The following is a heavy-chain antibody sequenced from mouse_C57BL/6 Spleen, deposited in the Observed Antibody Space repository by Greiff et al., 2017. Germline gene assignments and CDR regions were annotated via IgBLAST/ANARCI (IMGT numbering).Heavy chain of an antibody. D-gene: IGHD1-1*01. V-gene: IGHV1-62-2*01. CDR3: ARNEEEEGYYYGSSYFDY. J-gene: IGHJ2*01. Sequence: VQLQQSGAELVKPGASVKLSCKASGYTFTEYTIHWVKQRSGQGLEWIGWFYPGSGSIKYNEKFKDKATLTADKSSSTVYIERSRLTSEDSAVYFCARNEEEEGYYYGSSYFDYWGQGTTLTVSS. CDR1: GYTFTEYT. CDR2: FYPGSGSI.